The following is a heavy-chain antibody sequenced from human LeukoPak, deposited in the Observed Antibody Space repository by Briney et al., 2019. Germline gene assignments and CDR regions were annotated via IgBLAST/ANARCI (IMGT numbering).Heavy chain of an antibody. Sequence: GGSLRLSCAASGFTASRNYMTWVRQAAGKGLEWVSLIDSGGSTYYADSVKGRFTISRDNSKNTLYLQMSSLRAEDTAVYYCARDRGTGYYFDYWGQGTLVTVSS. V-gene: IGHV3-66*01. J-gene: IGHJ4*02. D-gene: IGHD3-10*01. CDR1: GFTASRNY. CDR2: IDSGGST. CDR3: ARDRGTGYYFDY.